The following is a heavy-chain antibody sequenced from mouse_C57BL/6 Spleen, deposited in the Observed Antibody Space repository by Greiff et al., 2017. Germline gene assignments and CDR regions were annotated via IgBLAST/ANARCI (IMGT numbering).Heavy chain of an antibody. Sequence: VQLLQSDAELVKPGASVKISCKVSGYTFTDHTIPWMKQRPEQGLEWIGYIYPRDGSTKYNEKFKGKATLTADKSSSTAYMQLNSLTSEDSAVEFCARGYYGSRAWFAYWGQGTLVTVSA. D-gene: IGHD1-1*01. CDR1: GYTFTDHT. CDR2: IYPRDGST. CDR3: ARGYYGSRAWFAY. V-gene: IGHV1-78*01. J-gene: IGHJ3*01.